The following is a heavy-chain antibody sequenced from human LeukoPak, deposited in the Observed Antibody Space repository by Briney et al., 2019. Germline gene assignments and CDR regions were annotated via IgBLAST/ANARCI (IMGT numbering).Heavy chain of an antibody. V-gene: IGHV4-30-2*01. CDR3: ARGYYDFWSADYYGMDV. CDR2: IYHSGST. Sequence: SETLSLTCAVSGGSISSGGYSWSWIRQPPGKGLEWIGYIYHSGSTYYNPSLKSRVTISVDRSKNQFSLKLSSVTAADTAVYYSARGYYDFWSADYYGMDVWGQGTTVTVSS. J-gene: IGHJ6*02. D-gene: IGHD3-3*01. CDR1: GGSISSGGYS.